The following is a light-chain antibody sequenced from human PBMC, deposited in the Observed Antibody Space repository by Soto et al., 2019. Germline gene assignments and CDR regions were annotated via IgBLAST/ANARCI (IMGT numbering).Light chain of an antibody. CDR1: QSVSSSF. Sequence: EIMLTQSPGTLSLSPGERATLSCRASQSVSSSFLAWYQQKPGQAPRLLIYGASIRATGIPDRFSGSGSGTDFTLTISRLEPEDFAMYLGNHYVSSLWTFGQVTILEIK. V-gene: IGKV3-20*01. CDR3: NHYVSSLWT. J-gene: IGKJ1*01. CDR2: GAS.